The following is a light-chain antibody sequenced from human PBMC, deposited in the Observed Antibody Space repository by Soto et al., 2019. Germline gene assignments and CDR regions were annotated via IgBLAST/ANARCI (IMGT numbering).Light chain of an antibody. Sequence: EIVLTQSPGTLSLSPRERATLCCRASQSVANAYLAWYQHKVGQSPRLLIYGASNRAPGIPDRFSGSGSGTDFTLTISRLEPEDFAVYYCQQYAASPRTFGQGTQVEVK. CDR2: GAS. CDR1: QSVANAY. CDR3: QQYAASPRT. J-gene: IGKJ1*01. V-gene: IGKV3-20*01.